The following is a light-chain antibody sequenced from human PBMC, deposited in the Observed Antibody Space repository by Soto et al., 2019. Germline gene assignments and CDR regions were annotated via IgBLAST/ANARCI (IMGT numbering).Light chain of an antibody. V-gene: IGKV3-20*01. J-gene: IGKJ2*01. Sequence: EIVLTQSPGTLSLSPGERATLSSRTSQSLSSSYLAWYQQKPGQTPRLLIYGASTRAAGISDRVIGSGSGADFTLTISTLEPEDFAVYYCQEYDNSVYTFGQGTELEIK. CDR2: GAS. CDR3: QEYDNSVYT. CDR1: QSLSSSY.